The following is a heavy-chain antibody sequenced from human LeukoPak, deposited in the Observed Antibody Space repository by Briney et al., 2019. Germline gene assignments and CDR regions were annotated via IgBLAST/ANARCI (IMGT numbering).Heavy chain of an antibody. Sequence: GSSVKVSCKASGGTFSSYAISWVRQAPGQGLEWMGGITPIFGTANYAQKFQGRVTITADESTSTAYMELSSLRSEDTAVYYCARDSVDIVVVPAAIRGAFDIWGQGTMVTVSS. V-gene: IGHV1-69*01. CDR2: ITPIFGTA. CDR3: ARDSVDIVVVPAAIRGAFDI. J-gene: IGHJ3*02. D-gene: IGHD2-2*02. CDR1: GGTFSSYA.